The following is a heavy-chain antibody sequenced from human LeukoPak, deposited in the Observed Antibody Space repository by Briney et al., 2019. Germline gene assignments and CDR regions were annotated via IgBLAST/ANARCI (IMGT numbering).Heavy chain of an antibody. CDR1: GYTFTSYG. CDR2: ISAYNGNT. CDR3: ARGPRSLRLGELSLFIYY. V-gene: IGHV1-18*01. D-gene: IGHD3-16*02. J-gene: IGHJ4*02. Sequence: GASVKVSCKASGYTFTSYGISWVRQAPGQGLEWMGWISAYNGNTNYAQKLQGRVTMTTDTSTSTAYMELWSLRSDDTAVYYCARGPRSLRLGELSLFIYYWGQGTLVTVSS.